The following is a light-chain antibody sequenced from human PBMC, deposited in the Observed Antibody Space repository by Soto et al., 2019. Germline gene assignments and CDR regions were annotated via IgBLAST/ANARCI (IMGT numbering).Light chain of an antibody. J-gene: IGLJ1*01. Sequence: QSALTQPPSASGSPGQSVTISCTGTSSDVGAYNYVSWYQQHPGKAPKLMIYEVTKRPTGVPDRFSGSKSGNTASLTVSGLQAEDEADYYCSSYAGRSVFHVFGTGTKLTVL. V-gene: IGLV2-8*01. CDR3: SSYAGRSVFHV. CDR1: SSDVGAYNY. CDR2: EVT.